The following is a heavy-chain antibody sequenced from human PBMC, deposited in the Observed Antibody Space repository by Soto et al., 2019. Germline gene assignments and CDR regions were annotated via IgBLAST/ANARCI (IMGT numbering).Heavy chain of an antibody. Sequence: QVQLQESGPGLVKPSETLSLTCNVSGGSITNYYCSWFRQPPGKGLEWIGYINYDGYSAYNLSLKRRVTLSMDASKTQFSLMLESVTATDTAVYYCARHGFGPLHGLVDVWGPGTTVIVSS. CDR1: GGSITNYY. CDR2: INYDGYS. V-gene: IGHV4-59*08. D-gene: IGHD3-10*01. J-gene: IGHJ6*02. CDR3: ARHGFGPLHGLVDV.